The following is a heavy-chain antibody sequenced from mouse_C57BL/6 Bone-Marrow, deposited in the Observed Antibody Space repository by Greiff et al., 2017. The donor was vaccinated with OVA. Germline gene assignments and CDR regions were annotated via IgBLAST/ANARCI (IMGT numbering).Heavy chain of an antibody. CDR2: ISSGGDYI. CDR1: GFTFSSYA. CDR3: TRERVYYGSSYWYFDV. J-gene: IGHJ1*03. V-gene: IGHV5-9-1*02. D-gene: IGHD1-1*01. Sequence: EVMLVESGEGLVKPGGSLKLSCAASGFTFSSYAMSWVRQTPEKRLEWVAYISSGGDYIYYADTVKGRFTISRDNARNTLYLQMSSLKSEDTAMYYCTRERVYYGSSYWYFDVWGTGTTVTVSS.